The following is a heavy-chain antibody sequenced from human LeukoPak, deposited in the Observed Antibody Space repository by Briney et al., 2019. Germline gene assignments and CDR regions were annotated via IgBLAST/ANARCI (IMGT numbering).Heavy chain of an antibody. CDR2: ISYAESNT. D-gene: IGHD5-18*01. Sequence: GGSLRLSCAASGFTFSSYAMHWVRAAAGKGLEWVTVISYAESNTYYADSVKGRFTISRDNSKNTLYLQMNSLRAEDTAVYYCTRGVDTPIVAYYFDYWGQGTLVTVSS. V-gene: IGHV3-30-3*01. CDR1: GFTFSSYA. CDR3: TRGVDTPIVAYYFDY. J-gene: IGHJ4*02.